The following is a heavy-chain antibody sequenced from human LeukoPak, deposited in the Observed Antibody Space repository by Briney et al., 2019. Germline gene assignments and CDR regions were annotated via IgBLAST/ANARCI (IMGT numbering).Heavy chain of an antibody. D-gene: IGHD2-2*01. CDR1: GYSFTSYW. CDR3: ARVGRYCSSTSCPRPNWFDP. CDR2: IYPGDSDT. Sequence: GESLKISCKGSGYSFTSYWIGWVRQMPGKGLEWMGIIYPGDSDTRYSPSFQGQVTISADKSISTAYLQWSSLKVSDTAMYYCARVGRYCSSTSCPRPNWFDPWGQGTLVTVSS. J-gene: IGHJ5*02. V-gene: IGHV5-51*01.